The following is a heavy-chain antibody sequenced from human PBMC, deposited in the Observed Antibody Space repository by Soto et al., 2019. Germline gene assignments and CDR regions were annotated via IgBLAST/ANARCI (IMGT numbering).Heavy chain of an antibody. D-gene: IGHD1-26*01. CDR1: GGSISSSSYY. CDR2: IYYSGST. Sequence: QLQLQESGPGLVKPSETLSLTCTVSGGSISSSSYYWGWIRQPPGKGLEWIGSIYYSGSTYYNPSLKSRVTISVDTSKNQFSLKLSSVTAADTAVYYGARRSGALDAFDIWGQGTMVTVSS. CDR3: ARRSGALDAFDI. J-gene: IGHJ3*02. V-gene: IGHV4-39*01.